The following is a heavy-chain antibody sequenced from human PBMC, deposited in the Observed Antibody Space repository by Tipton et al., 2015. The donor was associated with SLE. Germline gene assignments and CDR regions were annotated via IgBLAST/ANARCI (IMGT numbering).Heavy chain of an antibody. CDR2: IYYSGST. CDR1: GGSISSSSYY. J-gene: IGHJ4*02. V-gene: IGHV4-39*01. D-gene: IGHD2-15*01. CDR3: ARHRFQSFTVVN. Sequence: TLSLTCTVSGGSISSSSYYWGWIRQPPWKGLEWIGSIYYSGSTYYNPSLKSRVTISVDTSKNQFSLKLSSVTAADTAVYYCARHRFQSFTVVNWGQGTLVTVSS.